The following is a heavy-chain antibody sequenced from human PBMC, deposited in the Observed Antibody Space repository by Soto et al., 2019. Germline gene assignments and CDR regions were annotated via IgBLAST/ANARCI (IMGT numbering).Heavy chain of an antibody. V-gene: IGHV3-15*07. CDR2: IKSKGSGGTT. D-gene: IGHD2-15*01. Sequence: QVVESGGGLVTPGESISLSCVGSGFDFTPAWMHWVRQASGTGLEWVGRIKSKGSGGTTDYSATVKGRFTISRDDSKNTVYLQMNSLKSEDTAVYFCSKQRGPSGYSNYGLEVWGQGITVTVTS. CDR3: SKQRGPSGYSNYGLEV. J-gene: IGHJ6*01. CDR1: GFDFTPAW.